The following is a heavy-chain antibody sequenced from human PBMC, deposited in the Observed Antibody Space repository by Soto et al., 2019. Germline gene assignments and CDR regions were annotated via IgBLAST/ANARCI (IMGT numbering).Heavy chain of an antibody. J-gene: IGHJ5*02. CDR1: GGTFSSYA. D-gene: IGHD2-2*01. Sequence: AVKVSCKASGGTFSSYAIIWVRQAPGQGLEGMGGSIPIFGTANYAQEFQGTGTITTDNSTSTAHLELIIRNSEDTAVYYFSRRSIRGVVVPAANWFDPWGQGTLVTVSS. CDR3: SRRSIRGVVVPAANWFDP. CDR2: SIPIFGTA. V-gene: IGHV1-69*05.